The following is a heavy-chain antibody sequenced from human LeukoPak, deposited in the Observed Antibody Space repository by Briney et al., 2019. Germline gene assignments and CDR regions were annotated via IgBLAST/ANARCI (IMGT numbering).Heavy chain of an antibody. CDR1: GGSFSGYY. CDR2: INHSGST. CDR3: ARGLGDCSGTSCYRWFDP. D-gene: IGHD2-2*01. Sequence: SETLSLTCAVYGGSFSGYYWSWIRQPPGKGLEWIGEINHSGSTNYNPSLKSRVTISVDTSKSQFSLKLSSVTAADTAVYYCARGLGDCSGTSCYRWFDPWGQGTLVTVSS. J-gene: IGHJ5*02. V-gene: IGHV4-34*01.